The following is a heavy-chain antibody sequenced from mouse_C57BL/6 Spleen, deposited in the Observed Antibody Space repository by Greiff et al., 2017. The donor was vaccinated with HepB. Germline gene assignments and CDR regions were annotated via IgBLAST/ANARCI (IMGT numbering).Heavy chain of an antibody. CDR3: ARPYYYGRGDYYAMDY. D-gene: IGHD1-1*01. Sequence: VQLQQPGAELVRPGSSVKLSCKASGYTFTSYWMHWVKQRPIQGLEWIGNIDPSDSETHYNQKFKDKATLTVDKSSSTAYMQLSSLTSEDSAVYYCARPYYYGRGDYYAMDYWGQGTSVTVSS. CDR1: GYTFTSYW. J-gene: IGHJ4*01. V-gene: IGHV1-52*01. CDR2: IDPSDSET.